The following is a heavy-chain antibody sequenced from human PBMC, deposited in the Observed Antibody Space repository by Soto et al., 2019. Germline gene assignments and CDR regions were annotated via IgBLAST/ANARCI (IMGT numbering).Heavy chain of an antibody. J-gene: IGHJ4*02. V-gene: IGHV1-46*03. CDR1: GYTFTSYY. D-gene: IGHD6-19*01. CDR2: INPSGGST. CDR3: ARGGIAVAGTGNRYFDY. Sequence: ASVKVSCKASGYTFTSYYMHWVRQAPGQGLEWMGIINPSGGSTSYAQKFQGRVTMTRDTSTSTDYMELSSLRSEDTAVYYCARGGIAVAGTGNRYFDYWGQGTLVTVSS.